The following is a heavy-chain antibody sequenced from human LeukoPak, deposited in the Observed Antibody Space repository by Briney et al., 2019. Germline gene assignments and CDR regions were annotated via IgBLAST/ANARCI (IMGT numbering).Heavy chain of an antibody. V-gene: IGHV3-15*01. CDR2: IKSKTDGWTT. CDR1: GFTFSNAW. CDR3: TTEGLVDIVATDY. D-gene: IGHD5-12*01. J-gene: IGHJ4*02. Sequence: GGSLRLSCAASGFTFSNAWMSWVRQAPGKGLEWVGRIKSKTDGWTTDYAAPVKGRFTISRDDSKNTLYLQMNSLKTEDTAVYYCTTEGLVDIVATDYWGQGTLVTVSS.